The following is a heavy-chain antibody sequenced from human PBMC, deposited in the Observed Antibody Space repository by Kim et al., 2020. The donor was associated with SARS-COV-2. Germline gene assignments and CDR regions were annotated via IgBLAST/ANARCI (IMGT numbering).Heavy chain of an antibody. J-gene: IGHJ3*02. V-gene: IGHV4-39*01. CDR2: IYYSGST. CDR1: GGSISSSSYY. Sequence: SETLSLTCTVSGGSISSSSYYWGWIRQPPGKGLEWIGSIYYSGSTYYNPSLKSRVTISVDTSKNQFSLKLSSVTAADTAVYYCARLGLAGTWTGLLWFGELLLYAFDIWGQGTMVTVSS. D-gene: IGHD3-10*01. CDR3: ARLGLAGTWTGLLWFGELLLYAFDI.